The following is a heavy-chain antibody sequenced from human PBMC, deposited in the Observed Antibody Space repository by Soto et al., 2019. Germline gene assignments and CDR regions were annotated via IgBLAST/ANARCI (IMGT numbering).Heavy chain of an antibody. V-gene: IGHV1-69*06. CDR3: ARGVRYYDSSGYSVDY. CDR1: GGTFSSYA. CDR2: IIPIFGTA. Sequence: QVQLVQSGAEVKKPGSSVKVSCKASGGTFSSYAISWVRQAPGQGLEWMGGIIPIFGTANYAQKFQGRVTITAHKSTSTVYMELSSLRFEDTAVYYCARGVRYYDSSGYSVDYWGQGTLVTVSS. J-gene: IGHJ4*02. D-gene: IGHD3-22*01.